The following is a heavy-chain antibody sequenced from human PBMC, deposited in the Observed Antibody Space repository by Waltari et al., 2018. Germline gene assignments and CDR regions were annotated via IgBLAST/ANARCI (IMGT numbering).Heavy chain of an antibody. J-gene: IGHJ4*02. Sequence: QVQLQKWGAGLLKPSETLSLTCAVYGGSFSGYYWSWLRQPPGMGRDWSGQFNHSGSTGYNPSLKSRVSISVDTSKHQFSLKLSSVTAADTTVYYCASGSGSSSSGGEFDYWGQGTLVTVSS. CDR1: GGSFSGYY. CDR3: ASGSGSSSSGGEFDY. D-gene: IGHD6-6*01. V-gene: IGHV4-34*01. CDR2: FNHSGST.